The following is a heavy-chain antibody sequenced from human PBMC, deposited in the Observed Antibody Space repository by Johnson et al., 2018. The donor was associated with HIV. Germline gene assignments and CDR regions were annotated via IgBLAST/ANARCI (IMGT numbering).Heavy chain of an antibody. CDR3: AKGHSSGYPKDAFDL. V-gene: IGHV3-30*18. CDR2: ISYDGSNK. J-gene: IGHJ3*01. D-gene: IGHD3-22*01. CDR1: GFTFSSYG. Sequence: QVQLVESGGGVVQPGRSLRLSCAASGFTFSSYGMHWVRQAPGKGLEWVAVISYDGSNKYYVDSVKGRFTISRDNSKNTLYLQMNSLRTEETAMYYWAKGHSSGYPKDAFDLWGQGTIVTVSS.